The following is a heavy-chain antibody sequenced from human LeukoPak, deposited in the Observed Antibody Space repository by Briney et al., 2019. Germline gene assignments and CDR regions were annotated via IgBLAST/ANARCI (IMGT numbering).Heavy chain of an antibody. CDR3: ARRWGSWRSSDEAFDY. D-gene: IGHD3-16*01. CDR1: GGSISSSSYY. Sequence: SETLSLTCTVSGGSISSSSYYWGWIRQPPGKGLEWIGSIYYSGSTYYNPSLKSRVTISVDTSKNQFSLKLSSVTAADTAVYYCARRWGSWRSSDEAFDYWGQGTLVTVFS. CDR2: IYYSGST. V-gene: IGHV4-39*01. J-gene: IGHJ4*02.